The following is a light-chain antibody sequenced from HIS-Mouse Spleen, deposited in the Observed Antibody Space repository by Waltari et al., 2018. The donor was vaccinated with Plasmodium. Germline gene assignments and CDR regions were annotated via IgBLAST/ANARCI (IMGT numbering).Light chain of an antibody. Sequence: ELVLTQSPGTLSLSPGERATLSCRASQSVSSSDLAWYQQKPGQAPRLLIYGASSRATGIPDRFSGSGAGTDFTLTISRLEPEDFAVYYCQQYGSSPRLTFGGGTKVEIK. J-gene: IGKJ4*01. CDR1: QSVSSSD. CDR3: QQYGSSPRLT. V-gene: IGKV3-20*01. CDR2: GAS.